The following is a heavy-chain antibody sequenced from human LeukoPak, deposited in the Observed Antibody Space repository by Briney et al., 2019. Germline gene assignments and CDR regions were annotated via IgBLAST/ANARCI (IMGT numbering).Heavy chain of an antibody. CDR3: AKYGDYVGRPGLWYYFDY. D-gene: IGHD4-17*01. CDR2: ISYDGSNK. J-gene: IGHJ4*02. CDR1: GFTFRTSG. Sequence: GGSLRLSCAASGFTFRTSGMNWVRQAPGKGLEWVAVISYDGSNKYYADSVKGRFTISRDNSKNTLYLQMNSLRAEDTAVYYCAKYGDYVGRPGLWYYFDYWGQGTLVTVSS. V-gene: IGHV3-30*18.